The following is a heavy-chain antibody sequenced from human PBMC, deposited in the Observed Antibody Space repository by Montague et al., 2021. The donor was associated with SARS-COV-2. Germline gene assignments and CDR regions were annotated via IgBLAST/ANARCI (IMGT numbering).Heavy chain of an antibody. CDR3: ARDTEGYISSWYHDY. CDR1: GGSISSYY. Sequence: SETLSLTCTVSGGSISSYYWSWIRQPPGKGLEWIGYIYYSGSTNXNPSRKSRVTISVDTSKNQFSLKLSSVTAADMAVYYCARDTEGYISSWYHDYWGQGTLVTVSS. CDR2: IYYSGST. D-gene: IGHD6-13*01. V-gene: IGHV4-59*01. J-gene: IGHJ4*02.